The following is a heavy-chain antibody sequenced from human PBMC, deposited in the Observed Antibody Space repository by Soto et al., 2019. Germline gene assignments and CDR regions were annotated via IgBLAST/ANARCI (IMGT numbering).Heavy chain of an antibody. D-gene: IGHD3-3*01. CDR2: IYYSGST. V-gene: IGHV4-59*01. J-gene: IGHJ6*03. CDR1: GGSISSYY. CDR3: ARRDPFSGYYMENYMDV. Sequence: PSETLSLTCTVSGGSISSYYWSWIRQPPGKGLEWIGYIYYSGSTNYNPSLKSRVTISVDTSKNQFSLKLSSVTAAGTAVYYCARRDPFSGYYMENYMDVWGKGTTVTVSS.